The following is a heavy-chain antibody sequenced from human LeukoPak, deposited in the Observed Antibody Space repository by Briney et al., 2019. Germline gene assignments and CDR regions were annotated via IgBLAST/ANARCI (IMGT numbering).Heavy chain of an antibody. CDR2: ISWNSGSI. V-gene: IGHV3-9*01. J-gene: IGHJ4*02. Sequence: GGSLRLSCAASGFTFDDYVMHWVRQAPGKGLEWVSGISWNSGSIGHADSVKGRFTISRDNAKNSLYLQMNSLRAEDTAVYYCARASNREGEYYFDYWGQGTLVTVSS. CDR1: GFTFDDYV. D-gene: IGHD6-6*01. CDR3: ARASNREGEYYFDY.